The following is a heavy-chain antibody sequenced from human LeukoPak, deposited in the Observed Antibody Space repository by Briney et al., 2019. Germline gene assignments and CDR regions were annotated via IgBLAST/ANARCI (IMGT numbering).Heavy chain of an antibody. Sequence: GGSLRLSCAASGFTFSYYWMGWARQAPGKGLEWVASIKQDASEEYYVDSVKGRFTISRDNAKNSLYLQMDSLRAEDTAVYYCARDEHQFYHSSTGRFDYWGQGTPVTVSS. CDR3: ARDEHQFYHSSTGRFDY. CDR1: GFTFSYYW. CDR2: IKQDASEE. V-gene: IGHV3-7*04. J-gene: IGHJ4*02. D-gene: IGHD2-8*02.